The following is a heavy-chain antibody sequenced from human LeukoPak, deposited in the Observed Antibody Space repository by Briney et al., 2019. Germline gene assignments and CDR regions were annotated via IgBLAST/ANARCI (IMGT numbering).Heavy chain of an antibody. CDR1: GFTFSSYA. Sequence: GRSLRLSCAASGFTFSSYAMHWVRQAPGKGLEWVAVISYDGSNKYYADSVKGRFTTSRDNSKNTLYLQMNSLRAEDTAVYYCARDSGYSGYDYPDYWGQGTLVTVSS. CDR2: ISYDGSNK. V-gene: IGHV3-30-3*01. D-gene: IGHD5-12*01. CDR3: ARDSGYSGYDYPDY. J-gene: IGHJ4*02.